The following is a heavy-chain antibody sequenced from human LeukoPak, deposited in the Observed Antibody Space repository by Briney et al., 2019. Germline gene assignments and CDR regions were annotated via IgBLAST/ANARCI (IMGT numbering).Heavy chain of an antibody. J-gene: IGHJ3*02. CDR2: INHSGST. CDR1: GGSFSGYY. Sequence: SETLSLTCAVYGGSFSGYYWSWIRQPPGKGLEWIGEINHSGSTNYNPSLKSRVTISVDTSKNQFSLKLSSVTAADTAVYYCARRRLWFGELLYDAFDIWGQGTMVTVSS. V-gene: IGHV4-34*01. CDR3: ARRRLWFGELLYDAFDI. D-gene: IGHD3-10*01.